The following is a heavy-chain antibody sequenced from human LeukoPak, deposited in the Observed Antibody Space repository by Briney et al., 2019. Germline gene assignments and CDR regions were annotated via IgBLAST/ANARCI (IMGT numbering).Heavy chain of an antibody. Sequence: ASVKVSCKASGYIFTSYGINWVRQAPGQGLEWMGWMNPNSGNTGYAQKFQGRVTITRNTSISTAYMELSSLRSEDTAVYYCARDNDSRDPPHFDYWGQGTLVTVSS. CDR2: MNPNSGNT. V-gene: IGHV1-8*01. D-gene: IGHD3-16*01. J-gene: IGHJ4*02. CDR3: ARDNDSRDPPHFDY. CDR1: GYIFTSYG.